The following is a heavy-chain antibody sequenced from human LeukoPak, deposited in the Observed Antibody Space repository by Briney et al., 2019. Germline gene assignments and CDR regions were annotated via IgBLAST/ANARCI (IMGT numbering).Heavy chain of an antibody. V-gene: IGHV3-15*01. CDR1: GFTFSSYS. Sequence: GGSLRLSCAASGFTFSSYSMNWVRQAPGKGLEWVGRIKSKTDGGTTDYAAPVKGRFTISRDDSKNTLYLQMNSLKTEDTAVYYCTTDLYYDSSGYYFDYWGQGTLVTVSS. J-gene: IGHJ4*02. CDR2: IKSKTDGGTT. CDR3: TTDLYYDSSGYYFDY. D-gene: IGHD3-22*01.